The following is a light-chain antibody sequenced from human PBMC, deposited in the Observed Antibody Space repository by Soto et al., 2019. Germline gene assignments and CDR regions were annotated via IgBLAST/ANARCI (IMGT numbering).Light chain of an antibody. Sequence: IHLTQYPSTLSASVGDRVTITCRASQNISFWLAWYQQKPGKAPKVLIHRASTLESGVPSRFSGSGSGTEFTLTISSLQPDDFATYYCQQYNSYPITFGHGTRLEIK. CDR2: RAS. CDR1: QNISFW. V-gene: IGKV1-5*03. CDR3: QQYNSYPIT. J-gene: IGKJ5*01.